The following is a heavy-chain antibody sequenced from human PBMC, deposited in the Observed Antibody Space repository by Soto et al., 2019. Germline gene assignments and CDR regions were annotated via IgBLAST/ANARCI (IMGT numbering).Heavy chain of an antibody. CDR3: CHTATNDGVDF. Sequence: VQLLESGGDLVQPGGSLRVSCAASGFDFRSYAMTWVRQTPGKGLEWVSSVSGDGETTFYADALKDRFTISRDNFKNTLYLQMTNLGAEDTAIYFCCHTATNDGVDFWGQGTLVTVSS. D-gene: IGHD2-21*02. CDR2: VSGDGETT. CDR1: GFDFRSYA. J-gene: IGHJ1*01. V-gene: IGHV3-23*01.